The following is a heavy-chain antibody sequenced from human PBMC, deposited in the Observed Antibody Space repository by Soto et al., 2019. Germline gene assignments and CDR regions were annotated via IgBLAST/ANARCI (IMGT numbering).Heavy chain of an antibody. D-gene: IGHD1-26*01. CDR2: ISWNSGSI. CDR1: GFTFDDYA. J-gene: IGHJ4*02. V-gene: IGHV3-9*01. CDR3: AKDIGQAAWENNYYFDY. Sequence: GGSLRLSCAASGFTFDDYAMHWVRQAPGKGLEWVSGISWNSGSIGYADSVKGRFTISRDNAKNSLYLQMNSLRAEDTALYYCAKDIGQAAWENNYYFDYWGQGT.